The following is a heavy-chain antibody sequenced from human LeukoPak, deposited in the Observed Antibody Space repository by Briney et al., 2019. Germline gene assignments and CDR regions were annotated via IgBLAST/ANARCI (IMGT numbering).Heavy chain of an antibody. CDR3: ARHHCSGGSCYLSGFDS. CDR1: GGSISSSSYY. CDR2: IYYSGST. D-gene: IGHD2-15*01. Sequence: SETLSLTCTVSGGSISSSSYYWGWIRQPPGKGLEWIGSIYYSGSTYYNPSLKSRVTISVDTSKNQFSLRLSSLTAADTAVYYCARHHCSGGSCYLSGFDSWGQGTPVTVSS. J-gene: IGHJ4*02. V-gene: IGHV4-39*01.